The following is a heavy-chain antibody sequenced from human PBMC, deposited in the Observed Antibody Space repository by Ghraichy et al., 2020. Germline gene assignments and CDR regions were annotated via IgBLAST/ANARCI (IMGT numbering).Heavy chain of an antibody. CDR3: ECRWLLARLRSFDM. Sequence: SETLSLTCGVYGASFSGFYCSWIRQFPGKGLEWIGEIDHTGTITYSPSLKSRATISVDKSKNQFSLNLSSVTAADTAVYYCECRWLLARLRSFDMWGQGTMVTVS. CDR2: IDHTGTI. J-gene: IGHJ3*02. CDR1: GASFSGFY. V-gene: IGHV4-34*01. D-gene: IGHD2-21*01.